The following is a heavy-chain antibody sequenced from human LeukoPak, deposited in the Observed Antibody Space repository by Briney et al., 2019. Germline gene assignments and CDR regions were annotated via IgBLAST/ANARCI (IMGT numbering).Heavy chain of an antibody. Sequence: RPGESLRLSCAASGFTFDDYAMNWVRQVPGRGLEWVSGINWNGRITEYADSVKDRFAISRQNTKNSLYLYMNNLGGEDTALYFCARGSVQLWLRETYYYMDVWGKGTTVTVSS. CDR1: GFTFDDYA. D-gene: IGHD5-18*01. V-gene: IGHV3-20*04. CDR2: INWNGRIT. CDR3: ARGSVQLWLRETYYYMDV. J-gene: IGHJ6*03.